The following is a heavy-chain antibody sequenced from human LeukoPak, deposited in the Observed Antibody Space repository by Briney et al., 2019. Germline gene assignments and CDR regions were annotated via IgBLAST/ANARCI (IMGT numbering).Heavy chain of an antibody. CDR3: ATSSPLLSFGRDGFDY. V-gene: IGHV4-59*01. Sequence: SETLSLTCTVSGGSISSYYWSWIRQPPGKGLEWIGYSYYSGSTNYNPSLKSRVSISGDTSKTHFSLKLSSVTAADTAVYYCATSSPLLSFGRDGFDYWGQGPLVTVSS. CDR1: GGSISSYY. D-gene: IGHD5-24*01. CDR2: SYYSGST. J-gene: IGHJ4*02.